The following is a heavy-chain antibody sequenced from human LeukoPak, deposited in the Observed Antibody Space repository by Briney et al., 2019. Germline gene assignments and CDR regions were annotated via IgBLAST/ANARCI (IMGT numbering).Heavy chain of an antibody. CDR3: SRQVVGNDY. CDR1: GESSFSSYY. Sequence: PSETLSLTCAVYGESSFSSYYWSWIRQTPGGALEWIGEINHSGYTNYNPSLKSRVTLSIDTSKSQFSLRVTSVTAADTAVYYCSRQVVGNDYWGQGTLVTVSS. J-gene: IGHJ4*02. D-gene: IGHD3-22*01. CDR2: INHSGYT. V-gene: IGHV4-34*01.